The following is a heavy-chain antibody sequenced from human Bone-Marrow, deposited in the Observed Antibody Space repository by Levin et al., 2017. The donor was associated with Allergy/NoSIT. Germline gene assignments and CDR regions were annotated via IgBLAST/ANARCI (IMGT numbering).Heavy chain of an antibody. CDR2: IVSSISII. D-gene: IGHD5-24*01. CDR1: GFVFSSST. CDR3: ARETPVEMATVIDS. J-gene: IGHJ4*02. V-gene: IGHV3-21*01. Sequence: LSLTCAASGFVFSSSTMNWVRQAPGRGRKWVSFIVSSISIIYTADSVRGRFTTSRDNAKNSLFLQMNSLRAEDTALYYCARETPVEMATVIDSWGQGTLVTVSS.